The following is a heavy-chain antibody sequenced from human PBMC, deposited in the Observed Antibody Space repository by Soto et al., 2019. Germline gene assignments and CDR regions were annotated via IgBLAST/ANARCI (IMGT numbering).Heavy chain of an antibody. CDR2: IIPILGIA. CDR1: GGTFSSYT. D-gene: IGHD2-15*01. CDR3: ARVNEGGKPTPYGTDV. V-gene: IGHV1-69*02. Sequence: ASVKVSCKASGGTFSSYTISWVRQAPGQGLEWMGRIIPILGIANYAQKFQGRVTITADKSTSTAYMELSSLRSEDTAVYYCARVNEGGKPTPYGTDVWGQGNTVTVS. J-gene: IGHJ6*02.